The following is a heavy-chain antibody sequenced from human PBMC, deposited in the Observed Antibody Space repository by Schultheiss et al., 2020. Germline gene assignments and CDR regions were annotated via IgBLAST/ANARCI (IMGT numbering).Heavy chain of an antibody. Sequence: SETLSLTCTVSGDSISSSSYYWGWIRQPPGKGLEWIGEIYHSGNTNYNPSLKSRVTISVDTSQNQFSLRLSSVTAADTAVYYCAREWDRDYYGSGSFDYWGRGSLSTVS. CDR1: GDSISSSSYY. J-gene: IGHJ4*01. D-gene: IGHD3-10*01. CDR3: AREWDRDYYGSGSFDY. V-gene: IGHV4-39*02. CDR2: IYHSGNT.